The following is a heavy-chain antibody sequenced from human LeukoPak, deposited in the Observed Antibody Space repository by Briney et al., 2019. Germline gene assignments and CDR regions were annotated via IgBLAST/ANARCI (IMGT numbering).Heavy chain of an antibody. D-gene: IGHD2-21*02. CDR2: IYYSGST. V-gene: IGHV4-39*07. CDR1: GGSISSYY. CDR3: ARGVVTAPQTFDY. Sequence: SETLSLTCTVSGGSISSYYWGWIRQPPGKGLEWIGSIYYSGSTYYNPSLKSRVTISVDTSKNQFSLKLSSVTAADTAVYYCARGVVTAPQTFDYWGQGTLVTVSP. J-gene: IGHJ4*02.